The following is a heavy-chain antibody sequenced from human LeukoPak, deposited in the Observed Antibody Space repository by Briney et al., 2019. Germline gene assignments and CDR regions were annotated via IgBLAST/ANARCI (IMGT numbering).Heavy chain of an antibody. J-gene: IGHJ4*02. CDR3: AKADRIAARGGGPLDY. D-gene: IGHD6-6*01. V-gene: IGHV3-23*01. CDR1: GFTFSSYA. CDR2: ISGSGGGT. Sequence: GGSLRLSCAASGFTFSSYAMSWVRQAPGKGLEWVSAISGSGGGTYYADSVKGRFTISRDNSKNTLYLQMNSLRAEDTDVYYCAKADRIAARGGGPLDYWGQGTLVTVSS.